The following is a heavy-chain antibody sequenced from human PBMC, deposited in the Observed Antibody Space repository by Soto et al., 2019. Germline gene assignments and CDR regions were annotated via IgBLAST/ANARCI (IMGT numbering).Heavy chain of an antibody. D-gene: IGHD5-18*01. CDR1: GYTFTGYY. Sequence: ASVKVSCKASGYTFTGYYMHWVRQAPGQGLEWMGWINPNSGGTNYAQKFQGRVTMTRDTSISTAYMELSRLRSDDTAVYYCARGPDTAMALYYYGMDVWGQGTTVTVSS. J-gene: IGHJ6*02. V-gene: IGHV1-2*02. CDR2: INPNSGGT. CDR3: ARGPDTAMALYYYGMDV.